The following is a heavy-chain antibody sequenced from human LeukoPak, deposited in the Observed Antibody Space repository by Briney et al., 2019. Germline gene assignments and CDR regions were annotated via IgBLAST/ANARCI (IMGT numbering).Heavy chain of an antibody. CDR2: VSNTGTT. V-gene: IGHV4-59*08. D-gene: IGHD2-15*01. CDR1: GGSITSYL. J-gene: IGHJ5*02. CDR3: ARHSAPFCSDGTCYGGWFDP. Sequence: SETLSLTCTVSGGSITSYLWDWIRQTPGKGLEWIGYVSNTGTTNYNPSLKSRVTISADTSKNQVSLKLTSVTAADTAVYYCARHSAPFCSDGTCYGGWFDPWGQGTLVIVSS.